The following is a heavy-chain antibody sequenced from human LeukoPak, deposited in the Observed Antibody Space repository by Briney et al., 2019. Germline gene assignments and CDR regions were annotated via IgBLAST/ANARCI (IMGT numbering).Heavy chain of an antibody. CDR2: IYYSGST. J-gene: IGHJ6*02. D-gene: IGHD1-26*01. V-gene: IGHV4-59*08. CDR3: ARHIGPSTSYYYGMDV. Sequence: PSGTLSLTCTVSGGSISSYYWSWIRQPPGEGLEWIGYIYYSGSTKYNPSLKSRVTISVDTPKNQFFLDLSSVTAADTAVYYCARHIGPSTSYYYGMDVWGQGTTVTVSS. CDR1: GGSISSYY.